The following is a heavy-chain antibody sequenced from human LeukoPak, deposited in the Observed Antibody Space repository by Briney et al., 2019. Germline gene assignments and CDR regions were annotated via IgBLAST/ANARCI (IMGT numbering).Heavy chain of an antibody. J-gene: IGHJ4*02. CDR1: GITFSSYD. D-gene: IGHD4-23*01. Sequence: QPGRSLRLSCAASGITFSSYDMHWVRQAPGKGLEWVAVISYDGSNKYYADSVKGRFTISRDNSKNTLYLQMNSLRAEDTAVYYCARDPADYGGNSDYWGLGTLVTVSS. CDR2: ISYDGSNK. V-gene: IGHV3-30*04. CDR3: ARDPADYGGNSDY.